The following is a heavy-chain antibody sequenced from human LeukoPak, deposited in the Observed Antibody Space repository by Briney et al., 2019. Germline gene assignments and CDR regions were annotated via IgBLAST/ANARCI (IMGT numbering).Heavy chain of an antibody. J-gene: IGHJ4*02. CDR1: GFTFSTYV. CDR3: ALGIGKSFDY. Sequence: GGSLRLSCAASGFTFSTYVMRWVRQAPGKGLEWVSSIGASGSTYYVDAVKGRFIISRDNSKSTLYLQMNSLRAEDTAIYYCALGIGKSFDYWGQGTLVTVSS. D-gene: IGHD3-16*01. V-gene: IGHV3-23*01. CDR2: IGASGST.